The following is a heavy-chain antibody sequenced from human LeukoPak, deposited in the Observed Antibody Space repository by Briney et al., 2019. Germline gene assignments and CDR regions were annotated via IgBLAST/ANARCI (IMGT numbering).Heavy chain of an antibody. CDR1: GFTFSSYG. D-gene: IGHD3-10*01. V-gene: IGHV3-30*02. CDR3: ATTPRGLRGVIFTYYFDY. Sequence: GGSLRLSCAASGFTFSSYGMHWVRQAPGKGLEWVAFIRYDGSNKYYADSVKGRFTISRDNSKNTLYLQMNSLRAEDTAVYYCATTPRGLRGVIFTYYFDYWGQGTLVTVSS. J-gene: IGHJ4*02. CDR2: IRYDGSNK.